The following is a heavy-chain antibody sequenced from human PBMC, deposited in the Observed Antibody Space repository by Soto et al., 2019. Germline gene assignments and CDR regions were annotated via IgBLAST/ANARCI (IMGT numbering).Heavy chain of an antibody. CDR1: GGSMSISSYY. J-gene: IGHJ4*02. D-gene: IGHD3-9*01. V-gene: IGHV4-39*01. CDR2: IYYSGNT. CDR3: ANGRAGYVY. Sequence: SXTLSLTCTVSGGSMSISSYYWCWIRQPPGKGLEWIGSIYYSGNTYYHPSLKSRVTITRDTSASTAYMEPSSLRSEDTAVYYCANGRAGYVYWGQGTLVTVSS.